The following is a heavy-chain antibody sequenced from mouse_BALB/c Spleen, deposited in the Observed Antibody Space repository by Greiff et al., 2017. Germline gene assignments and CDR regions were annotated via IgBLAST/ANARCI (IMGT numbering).Heavy chain of an antibody. Sequence: EVMLVESGGGLVKPGGSLKLSCAASGFTFSDYYMYWVRQTPEKRLEWVATISDGGSYTYYPDSVKGRFTISRDNAKNNLYLQMSSLKSEDTAMYYCARDAEGFDYWGQGTTLTVSA. CDR1: GFTFSDYY. CDR3: ARDAEGFDY. CDR2: ISDGGSYT. V-gene: IGHV5-4*02. J-gene: IGHJ2*01.